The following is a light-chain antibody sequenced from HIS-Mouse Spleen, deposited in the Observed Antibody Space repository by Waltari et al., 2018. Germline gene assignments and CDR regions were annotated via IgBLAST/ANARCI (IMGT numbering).Light chain of an antibody. CDR2: DAS. J-gene: IGKJ4*01. CDR3: QQRSNWPLT. CDR1: QSVSSY. V-gene: IGKV3-11*01. Sequence: EIVLTQSPPTLSLSPGERATLPCRASQSVSSYLAWYQQKPGQAPRLLISDASNRATGIPARFSGSGSGTDFTLTISSLEPEDFAVYYCQQRSNWPLTFGGGTKVEIK.